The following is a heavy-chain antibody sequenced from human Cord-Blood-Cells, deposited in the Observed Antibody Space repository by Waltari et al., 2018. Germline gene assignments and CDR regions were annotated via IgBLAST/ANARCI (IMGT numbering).Heavy chain of an antibody. CDR3: AREVSVAGRSLDY. V-gene: IGHV1-46*01. CDR1: GYTFTSYY. CDR2: SHPCGGST. J-gene: IGHJ4*02. Sequence: QVQLVQSGAEVKKPGASVQVSCKASGYTFTSYYMHWVRQAPGQGLEWMGISHPCGGSTSYGQECQGRVTMTRDTSTSTVYMELSSLRSEDTAVYYCAREVSVAGRSLDYWGQGTLVTVSS. D-gene: IGHD6-19*01.